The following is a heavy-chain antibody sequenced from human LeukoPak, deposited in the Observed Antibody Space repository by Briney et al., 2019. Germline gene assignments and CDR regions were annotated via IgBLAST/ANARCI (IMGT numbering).Heavy chain of an antibody. CDR1: GGSISSGGYS. Sequence: SQTLSLTCAVSGGSISSGGYSWSRIRQPPGKGLEWIGYIYHSGSTYYNPSLKSRVTISVDRSKNQFSLKLSSVTAADTAVYYCARRGYSYGYFDYWGQGTLVTVSS. CDR2: IYHSGST. J-gene: IGHJ4*02. V-gene: IGHV4-30-2*01. CDR3: ARRGYSYGYFDY. D-gene: IGHD5-18*01.